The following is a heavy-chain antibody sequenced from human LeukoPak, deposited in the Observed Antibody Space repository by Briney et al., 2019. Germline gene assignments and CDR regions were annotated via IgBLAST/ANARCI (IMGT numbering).Heavy chain of an antibody. J-gene: IGHJ4*02. Sequence: SETLSLTCTVSGSSFSSPNYYWSWIRQPAGKGLEWIGRIYTTGFTNYHPSLKSRVTVSIDTSKNQFYLKLTSVTAADTAVYYCAREDYNFLWGQGTLVTVSS. CDR3: AREDYNFL. CDR2: IYTTGFT. V-gene: IGHV4-61*02. CDR1: GSSFSSPNYY. D-gene: IGHD3-3*01.